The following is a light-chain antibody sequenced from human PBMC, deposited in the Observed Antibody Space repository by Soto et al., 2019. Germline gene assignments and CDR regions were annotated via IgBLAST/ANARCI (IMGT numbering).Light chain of an antibody. CDR1: QSVSSSY. Sequence: EIELTQSPGTLSSSPGERATLSCRASQSVSSSYLACYQQKPGQAPRLLIYGASSRATGMPDRFSGSGSGTDFTLTTSSLEPEDFAVYYCQQYGSSPITFGQGTRLEIK. J-gene: IGKJ5*01. V-gene: IGKV3-20*01. CDR3: QQYGSSPIT. CDR2: GAS.